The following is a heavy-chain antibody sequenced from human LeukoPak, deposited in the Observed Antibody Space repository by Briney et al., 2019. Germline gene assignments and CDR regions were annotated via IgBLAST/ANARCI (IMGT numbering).Heavy chain of an antibody. J-gene: IGHJ4*02. Sequence: GGSLRLSCAASGFTFSSYAMSWVRQAPGKGLEWVSAISGSGGSTYYADSVKGRFTISRDNSKNTLYLQMNSLRAEDTAVYYCARDLRPYYYDSSAGYWGQGTLVTVSS. CDR2: ISGSGGST. V-gene: IGHV3-23*01. D-gene: IGHD3-22*01. CDR1: GFTFSSYA. CDR3: ARDLRPYYYDSSAGY.